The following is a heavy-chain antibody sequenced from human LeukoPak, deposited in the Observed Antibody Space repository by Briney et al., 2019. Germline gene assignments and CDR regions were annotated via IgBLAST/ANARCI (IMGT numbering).Heavy chain of an antibody. D-gene: IGHD4-17*01. V-gene: IGHV3-53*05. Sequence: GGSLRLSCAASGFTVSSNYMSWVRQAPGKGLEWVSVIYSGGSTYYADSVKGRFTISRDNSKNTLYLQMNSLRPEDTAVYYCAKGGASVTRYVDYWGQGTLVTVSS. CDR1: GFTVSSNY. CDR3: AKGGASVTRYVDY. J-gene: IGHJ4*02. CDR2: IYSGGST.